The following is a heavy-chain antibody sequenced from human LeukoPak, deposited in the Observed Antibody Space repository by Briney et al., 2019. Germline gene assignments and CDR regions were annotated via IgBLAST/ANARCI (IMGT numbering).Heavy chain of an antibody. CDR1: GYTFTTHA. CDR3: ARDMGSGSLHY. CDR2: INTGNGDT. J-gene: IGHJ4*02. V-gene: IGHV1-3*04. Sequence: ASVKVSCKASGYTFTTHAIHWVRQAPGQRLEWLGWINTGNGDTRYSQTFQGRVTITRDISASTAYMELSSLRPEDTAVYYCARDMGSGSLHYWGQGTLVTVSS. D-gene: IGHD1-26*01.